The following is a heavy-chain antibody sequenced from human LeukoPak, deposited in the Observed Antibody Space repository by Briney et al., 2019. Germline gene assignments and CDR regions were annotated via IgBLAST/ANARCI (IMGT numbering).Heavy chain of an antibody. Sequence: SVKVSCKASGYTFTSYYMHWVRQAPGQGLEWMGGIIPIFGTANYAQKFQGRVTITADESTSTAYMELSSLRSEDTAVYYCARGEQQLPHDVFDIWGQGTMVTVSS. V-gene: IGHV1-69*13. CDR2: IIPIFGTA. D-gene: IGHD6-13*01. CDR1: GYTFTSYY. J-gene: IGHJ3*02. CDR3: ARGEQQLPHDVFDI.